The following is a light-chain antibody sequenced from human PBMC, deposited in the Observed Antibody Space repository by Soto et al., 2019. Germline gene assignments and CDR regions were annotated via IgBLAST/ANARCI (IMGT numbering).Light chain of an antibody. J-gene: IGKJ4*01. CDR3: QQLNSYPFT. Sequence: IQFTQSPSSLSSSVLERFTITCRASQGISSYLAWYQQKPGKAPNLLIYAASTLQSGVPSRFSGSGSGTDFTLTISSLQPEDFATYYCQQLNSYPFTFGGGTKVDNK. V-gene: IGKV1-9*01. CDR1: QGISSY. CDR2: AAS.